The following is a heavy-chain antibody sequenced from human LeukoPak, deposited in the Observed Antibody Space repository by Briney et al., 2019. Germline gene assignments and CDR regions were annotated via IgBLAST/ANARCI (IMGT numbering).Heavy chain of an antibody. CDR1: GGSISSSSSY. CDR3: VRLRSDAFDI. J-gene: IGHJ3*02. Sequence: PSETLSLTCTVSGGSISSSSSYWGWNRQPPGKGLEWIGNIYYSGSSYYNPSLKSRVTISVDTSKNQCSMRLSSVTAADTAVYYCVRLRSDAFDIWGQGTMVIVSS. V-gene: IGHV4-39*01. CDR2: IYYSGSS.